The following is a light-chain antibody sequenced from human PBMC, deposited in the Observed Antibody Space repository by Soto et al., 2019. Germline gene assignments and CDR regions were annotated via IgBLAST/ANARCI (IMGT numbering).Light chain of an antibody. CDR3: QQYTSYPWT. V-gene: IGKV1-9*01. Sequence: DIQLTQSPSFLSASVGDRVTITCRASQGISSYLAWYQQKPGKAPKLLIYAASTLQSGVPSRFSGSGSGTEFTLTISSLQPEDFATYYCQQYTSYPWTFGQGTKVDIK. CDR2: AAS. J-gene: IGKJ1*01. CDR1: QGISSY.